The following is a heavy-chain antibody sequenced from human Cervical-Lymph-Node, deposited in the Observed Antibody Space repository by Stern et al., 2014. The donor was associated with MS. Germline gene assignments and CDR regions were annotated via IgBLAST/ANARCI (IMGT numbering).Heavy chain of an antibody. J-gene: IGHJ1*01. D-gene: IGHD3-22*01. CDR3: ARALLYYDSSPIHH. Sequence: VQLVASGAEVKKPGASVKVSCKASGYTFTSYNMHWVRQAPGQGLEWMGIINPSGGSITYAQKFQGRVTMTRDTSTSTVYMELSSLRSEDTAVYYCARALLYYDSSPIHHWGQGTLVTVSA. CDR2: INPSGGSI. V-gene: IGHV1-46*01. CDR1: GYTFTSYN.